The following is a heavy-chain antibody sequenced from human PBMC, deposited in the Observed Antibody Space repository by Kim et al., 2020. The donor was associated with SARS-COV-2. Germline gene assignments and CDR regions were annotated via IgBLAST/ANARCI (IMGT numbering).Heavy chain of an antibody. Sequence: AQKFQGRVTITADESTSTAYTELSSLRSEDTAVYYCARDPIAAASDYFDYWGQGTLVTVSS. CDR3: ARDPIAAASDYFDY. V-gene: IGHV1-69*01. J-gene: IGHJ4*02. D-gene: IGHD6-13*01.